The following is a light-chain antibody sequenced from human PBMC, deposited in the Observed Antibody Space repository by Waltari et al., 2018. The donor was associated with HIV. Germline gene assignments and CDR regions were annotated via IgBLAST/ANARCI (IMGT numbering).Light chain of an antibody. Sequence: QSALTQPASVSGSPGQSITISCTGTSADIGLYNFVSWYQKHPDKAPQLIIYGNTKRPSGGSYRCSGSKSDNTASLTISGLQAEDEADYYCSSFATSDTLLFGGGTKLTVL. V-gene: IGLV2-14*01. CDR2: GNT. CDR3: SSFATSDTLL. J-gene: IGLJ2*01. CDR1: SADIGLYNF.